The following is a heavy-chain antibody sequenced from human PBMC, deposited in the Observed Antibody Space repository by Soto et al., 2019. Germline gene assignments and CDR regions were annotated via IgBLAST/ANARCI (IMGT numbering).Heavy chain of an antibody. CDR1: GGSISSGGYS. Sequence: SETLSLTCAVSGGSISSGGYSWSWIRQPPGKGLEWIGYIYHSGSTYYNPSLKSRVTISVDRSKNQFSLKLSSVTAADFAVYYCASGPPLAYWGQRTLVPVSS. V-gene: IGHV4-30-2*01. J-gene: IGHJ4*02. CDR2: IYHSGST. CDR3: ASGPPLAY.